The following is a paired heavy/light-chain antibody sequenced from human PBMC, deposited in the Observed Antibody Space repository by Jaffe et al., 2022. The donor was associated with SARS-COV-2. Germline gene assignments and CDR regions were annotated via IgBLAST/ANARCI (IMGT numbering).Light chain of an antibody. Sequence: EIVMTQSPATLSVSPGERATLSCRASQSVSSNLAWYQQKPGQAPRLLIYGASTRATGIPARFSGSGSGTEFTLTISSLQSEDFAVYYCQQYSNWPYTFGQGTKVEIK. J-gene: IGKJ2*01. CDR3: QQYSNWPYT. CDR1: QSVSSN. V-gene: IGKV3-15*01. CDR2: GAS.
Heavy chain of an antibody. CDR2: IDSDGSST. CDR3: ARDRSYGSNRYFDY. Sequence: EVQLVESGGGLVQPGGSLRLSCAASGFTFNTYWMHWVRQAPGKGLVWVSRIDSDGSSTNYADSVKGRFTISRDNAKNTLYLQMNSLRAEDTAVYYCARDRSYGSNRYFDYWGQGTLVTVSS. J-gene: IGHJ4*02. D-gene: IGHD4-17*01. V-gene: IGHV3-74*01. CDR1: GFTFNTYW.